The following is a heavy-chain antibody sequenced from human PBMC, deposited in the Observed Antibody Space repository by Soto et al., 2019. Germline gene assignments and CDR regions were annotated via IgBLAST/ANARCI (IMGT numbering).Heavy chain of an antibody. CDR1: GYTFTNYA. D-gene: IGHD3-3*01. Sequence: QVQLVQSGTEVKKPGASVKVSCKTSGYTFTNYAIHWVRQAPGQRLEWMGWISTGNGDTKYSQKFQGRVTISRDTSARTVSMELSSLRSEDTAVYYCARGSDFWEPNSWFDPWGQGTLVTVSS. J-gene: IGHJ5*02. V-gene: IGHV1-3*04. CDR3: ARGSDFWEPNSWFDP. CDR2: ISTGNGDT.